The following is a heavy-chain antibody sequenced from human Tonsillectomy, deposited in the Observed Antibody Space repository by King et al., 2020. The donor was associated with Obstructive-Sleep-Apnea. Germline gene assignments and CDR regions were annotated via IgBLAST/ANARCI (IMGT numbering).Heavy chain of an antibody. J-gene: IGHJ5*02. CDR1: VFTFGDVA. Sequence: VQLVESGGGWVQPGRSLRLSCTASVFTFGDVAMSWFRQAPGKGLEWVGFIWIKYFCGTTQFAASVKGRFTISRDDSKSIAYLQMTSLKTGDTAVYYCSRGQEILEWLAWFDPWGQGTLVTVSS. V-gene: IGHV3-49*03. CDR3: SRGQEILEWLAWFDP. D-gene: IGHD3-3*01. CDR2: IWIKYFCGTT.